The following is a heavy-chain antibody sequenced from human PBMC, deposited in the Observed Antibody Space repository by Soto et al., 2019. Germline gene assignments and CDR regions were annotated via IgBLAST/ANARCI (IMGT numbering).Heavy chain of an antibody. CDR2: ISYDGSNE. CDR1: GFTFSNYG. V-gene: IGHV3-30*18. J-gene: IGHJ4*02. CDR3: AKDYLSLPLRLWKLSLYIDY. Sequence: QVQLVESGGGVVQPGRSLRLSCAASGFTFSNYGMHWVRQAPGKGLEWVAVISYDGSNEYYADSVKGRFTISRDNSKNTLYLQMNSLRAADTAVYYCAKDYLSLPLRLWKLSLYIDYWGQGTLVTVSS. D-gene: IGHD3-16*02.